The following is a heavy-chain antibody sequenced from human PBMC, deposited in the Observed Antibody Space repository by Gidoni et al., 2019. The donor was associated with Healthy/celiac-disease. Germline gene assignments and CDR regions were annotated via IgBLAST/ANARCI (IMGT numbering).Heavy chain of an antibody. CDR3: ARLKTPYSSGWYYDY. V-gene: IGHV3-11*01. CDR2: IISSGSTI. J-gene: IGHJ4*02. D-gene: IGHD6-19*01. Sequence: QVQLVESGGGLVKSGGSLRLSCAASGFTFSDYYMSWIRQAPGKGLEWVSYIISSGSTIYYADSVKGRFTISRDNAKNALYLQMNSLRAEDTAVYYCARLKTPYSSGWYYDYWGQGTLVTVSS. CDR1: GFTFSDYY.